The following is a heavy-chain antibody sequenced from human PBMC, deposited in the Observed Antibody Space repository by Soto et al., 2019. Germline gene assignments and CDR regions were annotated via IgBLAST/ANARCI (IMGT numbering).Heavy chain of an antibody. Sequence: SVKVSCKASGGTFSTYTFSWVRQAPGQGLEWMGRIIPIFGTPYYAQKLQGRVTITADKSTSTVYMELSSLGSDDTAVYFCAKGLKCRGYCLKNPRWFAPGGQEPRVTAPS. CDR2: IIPIFGTP. CDR3: AKGLKCRGYCLKNPRWFAP. CDR1: GGTFSTYT. V-gene: IGHV1-69*06. D-gene: IGHD2-15*01. J-gene: IGHJ5*02.